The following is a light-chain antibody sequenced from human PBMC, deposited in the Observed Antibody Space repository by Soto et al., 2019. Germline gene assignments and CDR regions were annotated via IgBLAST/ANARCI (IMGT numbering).Light chain of an antibody. J-gene: IGLJ1*01. V-gene: IGLV2-23*02. CDR1: SSDVGSYNL. CDR3: CSYAGSSTFPYV. Sequence: QPALTQPASVSGSPGQSITISCTGTSSDVGSYNLVSWYQQHPGKAPKLMIYEVSKRPSGVSNRFSGSKSGNTASLTISGLQAEDEADYYCCSYAGSSTFPYVFGTGTKVTVL. CDR2: EVS.